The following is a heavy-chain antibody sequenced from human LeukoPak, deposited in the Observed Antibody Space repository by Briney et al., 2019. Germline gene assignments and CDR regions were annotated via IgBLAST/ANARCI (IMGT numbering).Heavy chain of an antibody. Sequence: GASVKLSCKASGYTFTSYDINWVRQATGQGLEWMGWMNPNSGNTGYAQKSRGRVTMTRNTSISTAYMELSSLRSEDTAVYYCARGRHEYDFWSGYFGGDYYYGMDVWGQGTTVAVSS. V-gene: IGHV1-8*01. D-gene: IGHD3-3*01. CDR2: MNPNSGNT. J-gene: IGHJ6*02. CDR1: GYTFTSYD. CDR3: ARGRHEYDFWSGYFGGDYYYGMDV.